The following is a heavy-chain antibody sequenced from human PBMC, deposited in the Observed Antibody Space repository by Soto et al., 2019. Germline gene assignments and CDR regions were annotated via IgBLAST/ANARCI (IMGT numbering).Heavy chain of an antibody. CDR1: GGTFSRDA. CDR2: IIPIFGTV. Sequence: SVKVSCKASGGTFSRDAISWVRQAPGQGLEWMGGIIPIFGTVNYAQKFQGRVTISADESTSTAYMELSSLRSEDTAVYYCASHFTGVLVLGASPPGGDNYGWDVWG. V-gene: IGHV1-69*13. CDR3: ASHFTGVLVLGASPPGGDNYGWDV. D-gene: IGHD2-15*01. J-gene: IGHJ6*02.